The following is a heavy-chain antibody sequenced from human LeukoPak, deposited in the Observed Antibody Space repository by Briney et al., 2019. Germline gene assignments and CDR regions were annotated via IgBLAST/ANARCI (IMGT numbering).Heavy chain of an antibody. Sequence: GASVKVSCKASGGTFSSYAISWVRQAPGQGLEWMGGIIPVFGTANYAQKFQGRVTITADESTSTAYMELSSLRSEDTAVYYCARDFTGTHGDYWGQGTLVTVSS. V-gene: IGHV1-69*13. CDR2: IIPVFGTA. CDR3: ARDFTGTHGDY. J-gene: IGHJ4*02. CDR1: GGTFSSYA. D-gene: IGHD1-1*01.